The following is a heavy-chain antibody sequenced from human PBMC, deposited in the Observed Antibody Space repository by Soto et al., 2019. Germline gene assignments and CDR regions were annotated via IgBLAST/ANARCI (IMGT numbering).Heavy chain of an antibody. D-gene: IGHD5-12*01. Sequence: QITLKESGPTLVRPTQTPTLTCTFSGFSLSTTGVAVAWIRQPPGEALEWPALIYWDDDKRYNSSLKSRLTITKDTSRDQVVLAMTNMDPMDTATYFCAHSQRGPRDFWGPGILVTVSS. J-gene: IGHJ4*02. CDR3: AHSQRGPRDF. CDR2: IYWDDDK. CDR1: GFSLSTTGVA. V-gene: IGHV2-5*02.